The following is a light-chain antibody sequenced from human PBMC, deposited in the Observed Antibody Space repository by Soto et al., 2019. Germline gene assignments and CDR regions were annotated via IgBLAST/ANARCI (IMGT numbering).Light chain of an antibody. Sequence: QSALTQPASVSGSPGQSITISCTGTSSDVGNYNLVSWYQQHPGKAPKLMIYEGTKRPSGVSNRFSSSKSGNTASLTISGLQAEDEADYYCCSYAGRSWVFGGGTKLTVL. CDR2: EGT. V-gene: IGLV2-23*01. J-gene: IGLJ3*02. CDR1: SSDVGNYNL. CDR3: CSYAGRSWV.